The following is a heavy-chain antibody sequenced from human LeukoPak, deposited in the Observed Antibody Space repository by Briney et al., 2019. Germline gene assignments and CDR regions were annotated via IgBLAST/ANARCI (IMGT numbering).Heavy chain of an antibody. CDR2: LYYSGST. Sequence: SETLSLTCTVSGGSISSDYWSWIRQPPGKGLEWIGYLYYSGSTDYNPSLKGRVTISVDTSKKRFSLKLSSVTAADSAVYYCARRSLLRTVGYYYALDVWGQGTTVTVSS. V-gene: IGHV4-59*12. CDR3: ARRSLLRTVGYYYALDV. CDR1: GGSISSDY. D-gene: IGHD1-26*01. J-gene: IGHJ6*02.